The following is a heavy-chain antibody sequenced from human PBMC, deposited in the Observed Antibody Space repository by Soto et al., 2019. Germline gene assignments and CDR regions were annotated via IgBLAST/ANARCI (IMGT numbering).Heavy chain of an antibody. V-gene: IGHV3-30*18. CDR1: GFTFSSYG. CDR3: AKGHRDDLVGATTGGWHFDL. D-gene: IGHD1-26*01. J-gene: IGHJ2*01. CDR2: ISYDGSNK. Sequence: QVQLVESGGGVVQPGRSLRLSCAASGFTFSSYGMHWVRQAPGKGLEWVAVISYDGSNKYYADSVKGRFTISRDNSKNTLYLQMNSPRAEDTAVYYCAKGHRDDLVGATTGGWHFDLCGRGTLVTVSS.